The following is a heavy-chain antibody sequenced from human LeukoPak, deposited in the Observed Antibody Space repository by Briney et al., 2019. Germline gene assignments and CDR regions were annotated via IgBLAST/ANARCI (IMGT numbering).Heavy chain of an antibody. CDR1: GFTFSRYS. Sequence: PGGSLRLSCAASGFTFSRYSMNWVRQAPGKGLEWVASISSTSTFIYSADSVKSRCTISRDTAKNSLFLQMNSQRAEDTAIYYCARDYFDSSDYPQTYYYYYMDVWGKGTTVTVSS. V-gene: IGHV3-21*01. CDR2: ISSTSTFI. J-gene: IGHJ6*03. D-gene: IGHD3-22*01. CDR3: ARDYFDSSDYPQTYYYYYMDV.